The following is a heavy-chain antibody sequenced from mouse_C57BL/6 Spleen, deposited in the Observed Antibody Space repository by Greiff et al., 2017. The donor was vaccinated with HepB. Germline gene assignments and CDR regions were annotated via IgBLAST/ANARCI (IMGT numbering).Heavy chain of an antibody. Sequence: QVQLQQPGAELVKPGASVKMSCKASGYTFTSYWITWVQQRPGQGLEWIGDIYPGSGSTNYNEKFKSKATLTVDTSSSTAYMQLSSLTSEDSAVYYCARRGLTGTGSDWYFDVLGTGTTVTVSS. J-gene: IGHJ1*03. D-gene: IGHD4-1*01. CDR1: GYTFTSYW. CDR3: ARRGLTGTGSDWYFDV. CDR2: IYPGSGST. V-gene: IGHV1-55*01.